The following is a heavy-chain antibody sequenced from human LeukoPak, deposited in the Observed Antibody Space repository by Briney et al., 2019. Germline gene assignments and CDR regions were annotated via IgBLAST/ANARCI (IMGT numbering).Heavy chain of an antibody. Sequence: GGSLRLSCAASGFTFSSFEMNWVRQAPGKVLEWVSYITSSGSTTHYADSVEGRFTISRDNAKNSLYLQMNSLRAEDTAVYYCARDGTPIHSSGWVYMDVWGKGTTVTISS. CDR3: ARDGTPIHSSGWVYMDV. V-gene: IGHV3-48*03. J-gene: IGHJ6*03. CDR1: GFTFSSFE. CDR2: ITSSGSTT. D-gene: IGHD6-25*01.